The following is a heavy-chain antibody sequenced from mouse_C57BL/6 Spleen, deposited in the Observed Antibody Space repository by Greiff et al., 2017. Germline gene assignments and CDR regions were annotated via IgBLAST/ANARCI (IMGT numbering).Heavy chain of an antibody. D-gene: IGHD2-3*01. V-gene: IGHV5-16*01. CDR2: INYDGSST. CDR1: GFTFSDYY. Sequence: EVKLVESEGGLVQPGSSMKLSCTASGFTFSDYYMAWVRQVPEKGLEWVANINYDGSSTYYMDSLKSRFNISRDNTKNSLYLQISSLKSEDTATYDGARVSSYDVGDVGIAMDYWGPGTSVTVSS. J-gene: IGHJ4*01. CDR3: ARVSSYDVGDVGIAMDY.